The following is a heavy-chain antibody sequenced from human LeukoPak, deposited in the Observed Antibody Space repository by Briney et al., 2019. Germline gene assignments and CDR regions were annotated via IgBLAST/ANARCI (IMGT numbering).Heavy chain of an antibody. V-gene: IGHV4-59*08. CDR1: GGSISNYY. J-gene: IGHJ6*02. CDR3: ARGTTVKSYYYYGMDV. D-gene: IGHD4-11*01. CDR2: IYYSGST. Sequence: SETLSLTCTVSGGSISNYYWRWLRQPPGKGLEGVGYIYYSGSTNYNPSLKSRVTISVDTSKNQFSLKLSSVTAADTAVYYCARGTTVKSYYYYGMDVWGQGTTVTVSS.